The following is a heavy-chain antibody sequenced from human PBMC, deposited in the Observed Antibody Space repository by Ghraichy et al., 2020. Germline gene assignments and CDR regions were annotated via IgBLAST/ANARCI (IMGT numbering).Heavy chain of an antibody. Sequence: GGSLRLSCAASGFTFSSYAMSWVRQAPGKGLEWVSAISGSGGSTYYADSVKGRFTISRDNSKNTLYLQMNSLRAEDTAVYYCAKDQVTIFGVVIFEPQRAYYMDVWGKGTTVTVSS. J-gene: IGHJ6*03. CDR2: ISGSGGST. D-gene: IGHD3-3*01. CDR1: GFTFSSYA. CDR3: AKDQVTIFGVVIFEPQRAYYMDV. V-gene: IGHV3-23*01.